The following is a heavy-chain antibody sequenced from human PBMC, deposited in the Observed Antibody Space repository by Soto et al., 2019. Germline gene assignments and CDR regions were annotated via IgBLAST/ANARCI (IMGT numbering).Heavy chain of an antibody. D-gene: IGHD6-19*01. Sequence: QVQLVQYGAEVKKPGASVKVSCKASGYTCTSYGISWVRQARGQGLEWMGWISAYNGNTNYAQKLQGRVTMTTDTSTTTAYMELRSLRSDDTAVYYCARDQGYSSGWYYFDYWGQGTLVTVSS. CDR2: ISAYNGNT. J-gene: IGHJ4*02. V-gene: IGHV1-18*01. CDR1: GYTCTSYG. CDR3: ARDQGYSSGWYYFDY.